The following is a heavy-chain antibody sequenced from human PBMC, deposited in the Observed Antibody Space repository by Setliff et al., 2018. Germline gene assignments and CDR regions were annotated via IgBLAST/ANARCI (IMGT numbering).Heavy chain of an antibody. D-gene: IGHD3-22*01. CDR1: GGSISSGIYY. Sequence: SETLSLTCTVSGGSISSGIYYWSWIRQPAGKGLEWIGRIYTSGSTNYNPSLKSRVTISVDTSKNQFSLKLSSVTAADTAVYYCARGPVMIVATGYFDYWGQGTLVTVSS. V-gene: IGHV4-61*02. J-gene: IGHJ4*02. CDR2: IYTSGST. CDR3: ARGPVMIVATGYFDY.